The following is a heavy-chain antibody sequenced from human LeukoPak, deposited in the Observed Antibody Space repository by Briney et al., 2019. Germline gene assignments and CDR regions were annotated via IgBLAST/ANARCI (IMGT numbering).Heavy chain of an antibody. CDR2: IYPGDSDT. J-gene: IGHJ4*02. CDR3: ATSGEYCTSTGWPRFDY. V-gene: IGHV5-51*01. Sequence: GESLSISCQGSGYFFTNFWVAWVRDMPGKGLGWMGIIYPGDSDTRYSQSFHGQVTISADKSISSAYLQWSSLKASDTAMYYCATSGEYCTSTGWPRFDYWGQGTLVTVSS. D-gene: IGHD2-2*01. CDR1: GYFFTNFW.